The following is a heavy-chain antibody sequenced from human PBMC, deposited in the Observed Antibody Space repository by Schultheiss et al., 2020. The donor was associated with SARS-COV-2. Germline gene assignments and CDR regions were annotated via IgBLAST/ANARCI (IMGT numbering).Heavy chain of an antibody. CDR3: ARVGRSDAFDI. D-gene: IGHD3-16*01. J-gene: IGHJ3*02. V-gene: IGHV4-59*01. CDR2: IYYSGST. CDR1: GGSISSYY. Sequence: SETLSLTCTVSGGSISSYYWSWIRQPPGKGLEWIGYIYYSGSTYYNPSLKSRVTISVDTSKNQFSLKLSSVTAADTAVYYCARVGRSDAFDIWGQGTMVTVSS.